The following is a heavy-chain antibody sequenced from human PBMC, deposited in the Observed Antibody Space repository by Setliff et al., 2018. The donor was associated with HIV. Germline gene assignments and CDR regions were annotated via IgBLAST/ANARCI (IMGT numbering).Heavy chain of an antibody. Sequence: SETLSLTCTVSGGSISSSSYYWGWIRQPPGKGLEWIGSMYYSGSTYYNPSLKSRVTIAVDRSKNQFSLKLSSVTAADTAVYYCARDGETTVMGDAFDIWGQGTMVTVSS. CDR1: GGSISSSSYY. CDR3: ARDGETTVMGDAFDI. CDR2: MYYSGST. D-gene: IGHD4-4*01. J-gene: IGHJ3*02. V-gene: IGHV4-39*07.